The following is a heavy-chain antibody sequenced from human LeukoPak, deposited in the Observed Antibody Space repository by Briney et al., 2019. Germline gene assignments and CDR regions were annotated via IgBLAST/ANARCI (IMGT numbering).Heavy chain of an antibody. J-gene: IGHJ6*02. Sequence: GGSRRLSCAAAGFPFSSYGMSWVRQAPGKGLEWVSAISGGGGGTHYADSVTGRFTISRDNSRSTLYLQMNSLRAEDTAVYYCTKGSHLDVWGQGTMVTVSS. D-gene: IGHD3-3*02. V-gene: IGHV3-23*01. CDR1: GFPFSSYG. CDR3: TKGSHLDV. CDR2: ISGGGGGT.